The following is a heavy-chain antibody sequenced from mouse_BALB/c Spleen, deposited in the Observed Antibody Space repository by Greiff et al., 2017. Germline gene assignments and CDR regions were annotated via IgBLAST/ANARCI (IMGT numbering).Heavy chain of an antibody. CDR2: INPSTGYT. Sequence: PGQGLEWIGYINPSTGYTEYNQKFKDKATLTADKSSSTAYMQLSSLTSEDSAVYYCAGQDWDGYWGQGTTLTVSS. CDR3: AGQDWDGY. D-gene: IGHD4-1*01. J-gene: IGHJ2*01. V-gene: IGHV1-4*01.